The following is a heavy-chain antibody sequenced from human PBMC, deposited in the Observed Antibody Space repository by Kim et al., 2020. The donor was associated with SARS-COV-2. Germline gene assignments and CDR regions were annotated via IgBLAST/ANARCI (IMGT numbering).Heavy chain of an antibody. CDR2: IYYSGST. Sequence: SETLSLTCTVSGGSISSYYWSWIRQPPGKGLEWLGYIYYSGSTNYNPSLKSRVTISVDTSKNQFSMKLSSVTAADTAVYYCARVLEGYSSGWYEDYWGQGTLVTVSS. V-gene: IGHV4-59*01. J-gene: IGHJ4*02. CDR3: ARVLEGYSSGWYEDY. D-gene: IGHD6-19*01. CDR1: GGSISSYY.